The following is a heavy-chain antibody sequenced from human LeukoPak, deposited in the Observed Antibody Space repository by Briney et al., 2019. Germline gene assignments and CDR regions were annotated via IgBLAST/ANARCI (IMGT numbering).Heavy chain of an antibody. CDR3: ATSIAARGMDY. J-gene: IGHJ4*02. V-gene: IGHV3-43D*03. CDR2: ISWDGGST. D-gene: IGHD6-6*01. Sequence: GGSLRLSCAASGFTFDDYAMHWVRQAPGKGLERVSLISWDGGSTYYADSVKGRFTISRDNSKNSLYLQMNSLRAEDTAVYYCATSIAARGMDYWGQGTLVTVSS. CDR1: GFTFDDYA.